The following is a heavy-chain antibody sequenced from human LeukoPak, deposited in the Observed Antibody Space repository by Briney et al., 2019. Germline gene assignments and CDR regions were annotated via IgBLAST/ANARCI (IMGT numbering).Heavy chain of an antibody. D-gene: IGHD6-13*01. V-gene: IGHV3-30*04. CDR3: ARGGDSSIWYYYFDY. CDR1: GFTFSTYA. Sequence: GGSLRLSCSASGFTFSTYAINWVRQAPGKGLEWVAVVSYDGSNKYYADSVKGRFTISRDNSKSTLYLQINSLRAEDTGFYYCARGGDSSIWYYYFDYWGQGTLVTVSS. J-gene: IGHJ4*02. CDR2: VSYDGSNK.